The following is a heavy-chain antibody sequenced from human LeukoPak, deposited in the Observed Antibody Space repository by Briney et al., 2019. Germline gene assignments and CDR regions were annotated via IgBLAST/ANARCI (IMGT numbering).Heavy chain of an antibody. D-gene: IGHD2-2*01. Sequence: GASVKVSCKASGYTFTGYYMHWVRQAPGQGLEWMGWINPNSGGTNYAQKFQGRVTMTRDTSISTVYMELSRLRSDDTAVYYCASPLKRTGYCSSTSCYRNYYYYADVWGKGTTVTVSS. J-gene: IGHJ6*03. V-gene: IGHV1-2*02. CDR2: INPNSGGT. CDR3: ASPLKRTGYCSSTSCYRNYYYYADV. CDR1: GYTFTGYY.